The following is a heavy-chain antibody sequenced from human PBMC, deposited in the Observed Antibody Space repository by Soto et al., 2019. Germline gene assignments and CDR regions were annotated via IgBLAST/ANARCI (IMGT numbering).Heavy chain of an antibody. J-gene: IGHJ4*02. D-gene: IGHD3-22*01. V-gene: IGHV3-30-3*01. CDR3: ARAPPSSGYYQFDY. CDR1: GFTFSSYA. CDR2: ISYDGSNK. Sequence: GGSLRLSCAASGFTFSSYAMHWVRQAPGKGLEWVAVISYDGSNKYYADSVEGRFTISRDNSKNTLYLQMNSLRAEDTAVYYCARAPPSSGYYQFDYWGQGTMVTVSS.